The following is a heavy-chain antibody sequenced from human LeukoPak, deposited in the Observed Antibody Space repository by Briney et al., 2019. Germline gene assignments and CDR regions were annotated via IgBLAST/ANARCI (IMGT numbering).Heavy chain of an antibody. Sequence: SETLSLTCTVSGGSIRSYYWSWIRQPPGKGLEWIGYFYYSGSTNYNPSLKSRVTISLDTSKKQLSLKLSSVTAADTALYYCASLYCSSTSCYLFHWGQGTLVTVSS. CDR2: FYYSGST. V-gene: IGHV4-59*08. CDR3: ASLYCSSTSCYLFH. CDR1: GGSIRSYY. J-gene: IGHJ4*02. D-gene: IGHD2-2*01.